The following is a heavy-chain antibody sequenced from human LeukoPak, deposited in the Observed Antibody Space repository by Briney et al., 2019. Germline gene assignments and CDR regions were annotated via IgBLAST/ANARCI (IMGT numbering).Heavy chain of an antibody. D-gene: IGHD5-12*01. J-gene: IGHJ4*02. Sequence: SETLSLTCTVSGGSISSSSYYWGWIRQPPGKGLEWIGSIYYTGSTYYNPSLKSRVTISVDTSKNQFSLKLSSVTAADTAVYYCARNLRGYSAYDYDYWGQGTLVTVSS. V-gene: IGHV4-39*07. CDR2: IYYTGST. CDR1: GGSISSSSYY. CDR3: ARNLRGYSAYDYDY.